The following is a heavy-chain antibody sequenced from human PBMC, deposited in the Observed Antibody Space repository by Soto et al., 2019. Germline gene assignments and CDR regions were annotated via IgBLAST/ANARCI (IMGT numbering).Heavy chain of an antibody. Sequence: QLRQSGPGLVKPPETLSLTCSVSGDSITGGAYYWGWIRQPPGKGLEWIGSISSAGNPYYNPSLLSRVRFSTDTSRNEFSLQLNSATAADTAVYYCVRTVGSSWFFDLWGRGTLITVSS. CDR1: GDSITGGAYY. V-gene: IGHV4-39*01. CDR3: VRTVGSSWFFDL. J-gene: IGHJ2*01. CDR2: ISSAGNP. D-gene: IGHD3-10*01.